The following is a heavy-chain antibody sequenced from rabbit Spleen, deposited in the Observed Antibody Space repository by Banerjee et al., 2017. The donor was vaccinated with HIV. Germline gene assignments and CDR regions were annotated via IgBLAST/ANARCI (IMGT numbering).Heavy chain of an antibody. CDR2: IDAGSSGFT. Sequence: QEQLEESGGDLVKPGASLTLTCKASGVSFSGSSYMCWVRQAPGKGLEWIACIDAGSSGFTYFASWAKGRFTISKTSSTTVTLQMTSLTAADTATYFCARDTSSSFSSYGMDLWAQGPWSPS. CDR1: GVSFSGSSY. J-gene: IGHJ6*01. V-gene: IGHV1S45*01. CDR3: ARDTSSSFSSYGMDL. D-gene: IGHD1-1*01.